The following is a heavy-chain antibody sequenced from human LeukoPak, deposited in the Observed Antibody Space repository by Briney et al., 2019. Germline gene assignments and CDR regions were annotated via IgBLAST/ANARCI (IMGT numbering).Heavy chain of an antibody. CDR3: ARAGSDHDYSYY. V-gene: IGHV1-69*13. CDR1: GGTFSSYA. CDR2: IIPIFGTA. Sequence: SVKVSCKASGGTFSSYAISWVRQAPGQGLEWMGGIIPIFGTANYAQKFQGRVTITADESTSTAYMELSSLRSEDTAVYYCARAGSDHDYSYYWGQGTLVTVSS. D-gene: IGHD4-11*01. J-gene: IGHJ4*02.